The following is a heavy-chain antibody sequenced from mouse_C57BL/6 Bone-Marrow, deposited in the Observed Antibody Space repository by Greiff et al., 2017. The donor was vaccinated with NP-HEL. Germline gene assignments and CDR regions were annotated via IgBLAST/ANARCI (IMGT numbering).Heavy chain of an antibody. Sequence: QVQLQQSGAELVRPGTSVKVSCKASGYAFTNYLIEWVKQRPGKGLEWIGRIYPGDGDTNYNGKFKGKATLTADKSSSTAYMQLSSLTSEDSAVYFCARPYFVAYWGQGTLVTVSA. J-gene: IGHJ3*01. V-gene: IGHV1-54*01. D-gene: IGHD2-10*01. CDR1: GYAFTNYL. CDR3: ARPYFVAY. CDR2: IYPGDGDT.